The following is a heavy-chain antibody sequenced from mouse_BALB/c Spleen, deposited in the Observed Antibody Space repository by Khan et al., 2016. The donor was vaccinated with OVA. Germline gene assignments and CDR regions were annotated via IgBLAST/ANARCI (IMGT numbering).Heavy chain of an antibody. CDR2: INPYNGAT. D-gene: IGHD4-1*01. CDR1: GYRIASYL. CDR3: ARGNWQSYYFDV. V-gene: IGHV1S136*01. J-gene: IGHJ2*01. Sequence: VQLKQSGPELVKPGTSVKMSCKASGYRIASYLIHWVKQVPGQGLEWIGYINPYNGATEYNERFKGKATLTSDKSSNTAYMELSSLTSEDSAVYYCARGNWQSYYFDVWGQGTTLTVSS.